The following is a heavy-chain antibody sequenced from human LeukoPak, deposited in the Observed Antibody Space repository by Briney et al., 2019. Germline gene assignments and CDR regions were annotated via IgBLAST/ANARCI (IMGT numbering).Heavy chain of an antibody. CDR1: GFTFSSYS. V-gene: IGHV3-21*01. J-gene: IGHJ4*02. D-gene: IGHD4-17*01. CDR2: ISSSSSYI. CDR3: ARVPDYGDYRQYYFDY. Sequence: GGSLRLSCAASGFTFSSYSMNWVRQAPGKGLEWVSSISSSSSYIYYADSVKGRFTISRDNAKNSLYLQMNSLRAEDTAVYYCARVPDYGDYRQYYFDYWGQGTLVTVSS.